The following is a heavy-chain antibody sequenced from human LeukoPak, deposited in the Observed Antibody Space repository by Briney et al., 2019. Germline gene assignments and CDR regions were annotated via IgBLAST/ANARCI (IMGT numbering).Heavy chain of an antibody. CDR2: INWNGGST. D-gene: IGHD6-19*01. CDR1: GFTFDDYG. Sequence: GGSLRLSCAASGFTFDDYGMSWVRQAPGKGLEWVSGINWNGGSTGYADSVKGRFTISRDNAKNSLYLQMNSLRAEDTALYYCARAKRGYSSGWYAYWGQGTLVTVSS. J-gene: IGHJ4*02. CDR3: ARAKRGYSSGWYAY. V-gene: IGHV3-20*04.